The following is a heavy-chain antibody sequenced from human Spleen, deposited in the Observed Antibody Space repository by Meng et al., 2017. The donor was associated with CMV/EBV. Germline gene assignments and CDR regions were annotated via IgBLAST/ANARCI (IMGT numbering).Heavy chain of an antibody. CDR1: GYTFDSFY. CDR3: ARAQYSASAGVDY. D-gene: IGHD5-12*01. J-gene: IGHJ4*02. CDR2: ISPSSGST. V-gene: IGHV1-46*02. Sequence: CKASGYTFDSFYMHWVRQAPGRGLEWMGIISPSSGSTTYAQKFQVRVTMTRDTSTSTVYMELSSLRSEDTAVYYCARAQYSASAGVDYWGQGTLVTVSS.